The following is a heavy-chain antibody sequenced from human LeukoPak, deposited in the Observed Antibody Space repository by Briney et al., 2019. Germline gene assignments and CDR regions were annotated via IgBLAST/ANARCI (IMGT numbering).Heavy chain of an antibody. V-gene: IGHV3-73*01. CDR3: ARLGGSPPYFDY. D-gene: IGHD3-16*01. Sequence: GGSLRLSXAASGFSFSGSAIHWVRQTSGKGLEWLGHIRRKGNDYATAYTASVKGRFTISRDDSKNTAFLQMDSLKTEDTAVYFCARLGGSPPYFDYWGQGTLVTVSS. J-gene: IGHJ4*02. CDR1: GFSFSGSA. CDR2: IRRKGNDYAT.